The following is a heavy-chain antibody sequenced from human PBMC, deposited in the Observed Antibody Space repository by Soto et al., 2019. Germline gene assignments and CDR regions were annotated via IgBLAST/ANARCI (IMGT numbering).Heavy chain of an antibody. D-gene: IGHD6-19*01. CDR2: XXPXXGXA. V-gene: IGHV1-69*13. CDR1: GGTFSSYA. Sequence: SVKVSCKASGGTFSSYAISLVRQAPGQGLEWXGGXXPXXGXAXXXQXXXGRVTITADESTSTAYMELSSLRSEDTAVYYCARVKSSSGPGWFDPWGQGTLVTVSS. J-gene: IGHJ5*02. CDR3: ARVKSSSGPGWFDP.